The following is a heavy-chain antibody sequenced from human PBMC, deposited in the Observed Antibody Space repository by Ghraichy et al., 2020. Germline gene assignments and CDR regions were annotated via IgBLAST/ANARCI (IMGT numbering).Heavy chain of an antibody. D-gene: IGHD2-15*01. CDR3: AKSDVVVVAARNDAFDI. V-gene: IGHV3-23*01. CDR2: ISGSGGST. J-gene: IGHJ3*02. CDR1: GFTFSSYA. Sequence: GGSLRLSCAASGFTFSSYAMSWVRQAPGKGLEWVSAISGSGGSTYYADSVKGRFTISRDNSKNTLYLQMNSLRAEDTAVYYCAKSDVVVVAARNDAFDIWGQGTMVTVSS.